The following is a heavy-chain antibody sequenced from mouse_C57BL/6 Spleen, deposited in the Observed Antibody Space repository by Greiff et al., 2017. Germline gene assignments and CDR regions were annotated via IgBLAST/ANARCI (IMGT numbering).Heavy chain of an antibody. V-gene: IGHV2-9-1*01. D-gene: IGHD2-4*01. Sequence: VKLVESGPGLVAPSQSLSITCTVSGFSLTSYAISWVRQPPGKGLEWLGVIWTGGGTNYNSALKSRLSISKDNSKSQVFLKMNSLQTDDTARYYCARGGRGDYDEAWFAYWGQGTLVTVSA. J-gene: IGHJ3*01. CDR1: GFSLTSYA. CDR3: ARGGRGDYDEAWFAY. CDR2: IWTGGGT.